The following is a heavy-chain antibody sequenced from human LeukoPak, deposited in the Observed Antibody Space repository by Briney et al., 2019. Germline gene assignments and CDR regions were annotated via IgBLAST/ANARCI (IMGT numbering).Heavy chain of an antibody. D-gene: IGHD3-22*01. V-gene: IGHV5-51*01. CDR2: IYPGDSDT. CDR3: ARRVPFDYYDSSGYLDP. J-gene: IGHJ5*02. Sequence: GESLKISCKGSGYSFTSYWIGWVRQMPGKGLGWMGIIYPGDSDTRYSPSFQGQVTISADKSISTAYLQWSSLKASDTAMYYCARRVPFDYYDSSGYLDPWGQGTLVTVSS. CDR1: GYSFTSYW.